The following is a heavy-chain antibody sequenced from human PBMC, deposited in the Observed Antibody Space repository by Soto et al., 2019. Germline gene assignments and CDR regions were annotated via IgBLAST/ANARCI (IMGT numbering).Heavy chain of an antibody. CDR2: IWYDGSKK. D-gene: IGHD6-13*01. Sequence: GGSLRLSCAVSGFTFSNYGMHWVRQAPDRGLEWVAVIWYDGSKKFYAESVKGRFTISRDDSKKTLYLEMNSLRVDDTGVYYCAKDPRGSSSWYVGYYYYGMDVWGQGTTVTVSS. J-gene: IGHJ6*02. CDR3: AKDPRGSSSWYVGYYYYGMDV. V-gene: IGHV3-33*06. CDR1: GFTFSNYG.